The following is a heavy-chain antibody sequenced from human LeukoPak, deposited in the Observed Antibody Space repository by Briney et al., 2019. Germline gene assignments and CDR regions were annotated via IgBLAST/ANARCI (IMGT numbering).Heavy chain of an antibody. D-gene: IGHD2-2*01. CDR2: IYHSGST. CDR1: GGSISSGGYS. V-gene: IGHV4-30-2*01. Sequence: SQTLSLTCAVSGGSISSGGYSWRWIRQPPGKGLEWIGYIYHSGSTYYNPSLKSRVTISVDRSKNQFSLKLSSVTAADTAVYYCARSRGQLPNAFDIWGQGTMVIVSS. J-gene: IGHJ3*02. CDR3: ARSRGQLPNAFDI.